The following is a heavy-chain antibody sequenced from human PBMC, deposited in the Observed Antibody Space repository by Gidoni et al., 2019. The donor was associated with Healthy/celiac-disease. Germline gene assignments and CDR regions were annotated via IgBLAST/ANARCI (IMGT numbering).Heavy chain of an antibody. J-gene: IGHJ6*02. Sequence: QVQLVQSGAEVKKPGASVKVSCKASGYTFTSYDINWVRQATGQGLEWMGWMNPNSGNTGYAQKFQGRVTMTRNTSISTAYMELSSLRSEDTAVYYCARGGMIVGFYYYYGMDVWGQGTTVTVSS. CDR1: GYTFTSYD. CDR3: ARGGMIVGFYYYYGMDV. D-gene: IGHD3-22*01. CDR2: MNPNSGNT. V-gene: IGHV1-8*01.